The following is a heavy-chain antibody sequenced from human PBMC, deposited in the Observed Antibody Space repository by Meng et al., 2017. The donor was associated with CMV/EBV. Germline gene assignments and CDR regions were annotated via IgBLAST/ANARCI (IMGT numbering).Heavy chain of an antibody. Sequence: SVKVSCKASGGTFSSYAISWVRQAAGQELEWMGGIIPILGIANYAQKCQGRVTITADKSTSTAYMELSSLRSEDTAVYYCALRPYCSSTCCYNDYWGQGTLVTVS. CDR2: IIPILGIA. CDR1: GGTFSSYA. J-gene: IGHJ4*02. D-gene: IGHD2-2*02. V-gene: IGHV1-69*10. CDR3: ALRPYCSSTCCYNDY.